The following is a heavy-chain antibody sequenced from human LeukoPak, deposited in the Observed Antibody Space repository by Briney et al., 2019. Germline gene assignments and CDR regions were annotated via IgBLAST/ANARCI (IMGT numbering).Heavy chain of an antibody. Sequence: GGPKRLSCRPWGFIFSSYAVRGLRQAPGEGREWVSSLRGSGGTTYYAISVKGRFTISRDNSKNTLYLQMNSLRAEDTAVYYCAKENDYGSGSYYNRWGQGTLVTVSS. CDR3: AKENDYGSGSYYNR. J-gene: IGHJ4*02. CDR1: GFIFSSYA. V-gene: IGHV3-23*01. D-gene: IGHD3-10*01. CDR2: LRGSGGTT.